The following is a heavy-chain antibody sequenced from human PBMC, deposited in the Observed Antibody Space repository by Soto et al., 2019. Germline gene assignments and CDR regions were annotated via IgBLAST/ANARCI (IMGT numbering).Heavy chain of an antibody. CDR3: VRDFGTSNYLFDY. D-gene: IGHD3-9*01. J-gene: IGHJ4*02. CDR1: GFTFTSYG. Sequence: QVQLVESGGGVVQAGRSLRLSCAPYGFTFTSYGFHWVRHAPGKGLEWLALIWYDGSKTYYTDSVKGRFTISRDDSKNMLYLQMDSLRVDDTAVYFCVRDFGTSNYLFDYWGQGTLVTVSS. V-gene: IGHV3-33*01. CDR2: IWYDGSKT.